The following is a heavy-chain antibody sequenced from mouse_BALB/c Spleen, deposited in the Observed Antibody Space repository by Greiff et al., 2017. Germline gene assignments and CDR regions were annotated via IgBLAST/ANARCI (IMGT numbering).Heavy chain of an antibody. Sequence: VKVVESGPGLVQPSQSLSITCTVSGFSLTSYGVHWVRQSPGKGLEWLGVIWSGGSTDYNAAFISRLSISKDNSKSQVFFKMNSLQANDTAIYYCARNSYGNFWFAYWGQGTLVTVSA. V-gene: IGHV2-2*02. CDR1: GFSLTSYG. J-gene: IGHJ3*01. D-gene: IGHD2-1*01. CDR3: ARNSYGNFWFAY. CDR2: IWSGGST.